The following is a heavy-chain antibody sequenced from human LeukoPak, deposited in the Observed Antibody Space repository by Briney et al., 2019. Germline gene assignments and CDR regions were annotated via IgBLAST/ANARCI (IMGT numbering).Heavy chain of an antibody. D-gene: IGHD2-21*01. CDR1: GFTFDDYA. J-gene: IGHJ4*02. CDR3: AKDIYGGATGRGDY. Sequence: GGSLRPSCAASGFTFDDYAMHWVRQAPGKGLEWVSLISGDGGSTYYADSVKGRFTISRDNSKNSLYLQMNSLRTEDTALYYCAKDIYGGATGRGDYWGQGTLVTVSS. V-gene: IGHV3-43*02. CDR2: ISGDGGST.